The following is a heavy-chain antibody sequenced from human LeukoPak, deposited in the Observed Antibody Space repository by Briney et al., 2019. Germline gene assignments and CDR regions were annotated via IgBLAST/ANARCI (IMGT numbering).Heavy chain of an antibody. J-gene: IGHJ4*02. CDR2: ISSSGSTI. D-gene: IGHD3-16*01. CDR3: ARGYYDYVWGSLY. CDR1: GFTFSSYA. V-gene: IGHV3-48*03. Sequence: GGSLRLSCAASGFTFSSYAMSWVRQAPGKGLEWVSYISSSGSTIYYADSVKGRFTISRDNAKNSLYLQMNSLRTEDTAVYYCARGYYDYVWGSLYWGQGTLVTVSS.